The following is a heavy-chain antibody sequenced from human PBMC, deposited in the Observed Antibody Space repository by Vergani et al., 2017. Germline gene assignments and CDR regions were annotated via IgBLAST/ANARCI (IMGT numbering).Heavy chain of an antibody. D-gene: IGHD6-19*01. CDR2: IYYSGST. CDR1: GGSISSSSYY. CDR3: AGHMGLQPGDSSGLNWFDP. V-gene: IGHV4-39*01. J-gene: IGHJ5*02. Sequence: QLQLQESGPGLVKPSETLSLTCTVSGGSISSSSYYWGWIRQPPGKGLEWIGSIYYSGSTYYNPSLKSRVTISVDTSKNQFSLKLSSVTAADTAVYYCAGHMGLQPGDSSGLNWFDPWGQGTLVTVSS.